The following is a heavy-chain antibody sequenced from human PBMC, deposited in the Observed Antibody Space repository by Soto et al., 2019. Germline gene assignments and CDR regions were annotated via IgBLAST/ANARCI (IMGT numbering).Heavy chain of an antibody. V-gene: IGHV3-7*01. CDR2: IKQDGSEK. D-gene: IGHD4-17*01. Sequence: EVQLVESGGGLVQPGGSLRLSCAASGFTFGSYWMSWVRQAPGKGLEWVANIKQDGSEKYYVDSVKGRFTISRDNAKNSLYLQMNSLRAEDTAVYYCARDYGLDAFDIWGQGTMVTVSS. CDR3: ARDYGLDAFDI. CDR1: GFTFGSYW. J-gene: IGHJ3*02.